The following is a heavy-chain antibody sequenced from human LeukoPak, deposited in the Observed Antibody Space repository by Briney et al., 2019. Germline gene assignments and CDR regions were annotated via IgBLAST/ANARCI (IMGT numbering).Heavy chain of an antibody. CDR3: TRGPIQLWIHNAMDV. V-gene: IGHV3-49*04. CDR2: IRSKAYRGTI. Sequence: GGSLRLSCIGCGFTFSDHAMSWVRQAPGKGLKWVGFIRSKAYRGTIEYAAAVKGRFTISRDDSASIVYLQMNSLKIEDTAVYYCTRGPIQLWIHNAMDVWGQGTTVTVS. CDR1: GFTFSDHA. D-gene: IGHD1-1*01. J-gene: IGHJ6*02.